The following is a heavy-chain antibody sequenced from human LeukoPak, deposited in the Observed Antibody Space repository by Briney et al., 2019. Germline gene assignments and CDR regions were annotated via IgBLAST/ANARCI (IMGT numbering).Heavy chain of an antibody. CDR2: MNPNTGRT. V-gene: IGHV1-8*01. J-gene: IGHJ4*02. D-gene: IGHD3-22*01. Sequence: ASVKVSCKASRYTFTCYDINWVREAAGQRLEWMGWMNPNTGRTGFAQKFQGRLTMTRDASISTAYMELISLRSEDTAVYYCARLSQTPDYYSNGGYYYLGYWGQGTPVTVSS. CDR1: RYTFTCYD. CDR3: ARLSQTPDYYSNGGYYYLGY.